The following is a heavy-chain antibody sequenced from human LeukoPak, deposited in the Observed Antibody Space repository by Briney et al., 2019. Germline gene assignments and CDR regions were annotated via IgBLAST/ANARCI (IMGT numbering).Heavy chain of an antibody. Sequence: KPSETLSLTCAVYGGSFSGCYWSWIRQPPGKGLEWIGEINHSGSTNYNPSLKSRVTISVDTSKNQFSLKLSSVTAADTAVYYCASSSSSWYRNWFDPWGQGTLVTVSS. CDR1: GGSFSGCY. CDR2: INHSGST. CDR3: ASSSSSWYRNWFDP. V-gene: IGHV4-34*01. D-gene: IGHD6-13*01. J-gene: IGHJ5*02.